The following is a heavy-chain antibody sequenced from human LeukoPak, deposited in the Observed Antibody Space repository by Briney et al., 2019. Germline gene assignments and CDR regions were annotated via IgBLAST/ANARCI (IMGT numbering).Heavy chain of an antibody. CDR1: GFTFSTFG. Sequence: SGGSLRLSCAASGFTFSTFGMHWVRQAPGKGLEWVAVISYDGGNQYYADSGKGRFTISRDNAKNTLYLQVNSLRAEDTAVYYCARDHSTGVTPRNWFDPWGQGTLVTVSS. D-gene: IGHD4-23*01. CDR3: ARDHSTGVTPRNWFDP. J-gene: IGHJ5*02. V-gene: IGHV3-30*03. CDR2: ISYDGGNQ.